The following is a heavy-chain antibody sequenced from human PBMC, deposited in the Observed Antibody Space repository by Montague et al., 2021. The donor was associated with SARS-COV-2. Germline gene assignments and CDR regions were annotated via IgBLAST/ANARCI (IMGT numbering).Heavy chain of an antibody. Sequence: SETLSLTCTLSGGSITGYYWSWLRRSPGKGLEWIAYIYDGGAVNXNPSLVSRVTSSTDTPKNQLSLKVNSVTAADTAVYYCVRDHPYGGPRGAYDIWGQGRVVTVSS. CDR3: VRDHPYGGPRGAYDI. D-gene: IGHD4-23*01. CDR1: GGSITGYY. V-gene: IGHV4-59*01. J-gene: IGHJ3*02. CDR2: IYDGGAV.